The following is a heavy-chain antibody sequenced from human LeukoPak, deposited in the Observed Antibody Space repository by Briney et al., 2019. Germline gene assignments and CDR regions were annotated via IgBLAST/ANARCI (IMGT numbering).Heavy chain of an antibody. CDR1: GFTFYTYG. Sequence: GGSLRLSCAASGFTFYTYGMHWVRQAPGKGLEYVSGIGPDGGTTYYASSVKGRFTISRDNSKYMLYLQMGSLTVDDMAAYYCARGAQLTDFWGQGTLVTVSS. D-gene: IGHD6-13*01. CDR2: IGPDGGTT. V-gene: IGHV3-64*01. J-gene: IGHJ4*02. CDR3: ARGAQLTDF.